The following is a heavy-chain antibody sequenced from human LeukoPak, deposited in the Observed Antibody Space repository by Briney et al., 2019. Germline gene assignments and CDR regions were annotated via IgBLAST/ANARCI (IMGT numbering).Heavy chain of an antibody. CDR1: EFSVGSNY. Sequence: GGSLRLSCAASEFSVGSNYMTWVRQAPGKGLEWVSLIYSGGSTYYADSVKGRFTISRDNSKNTLYLQMNSLRAEDTAVYYCAKKGGSGSYWFGPWGQGILVTVSS. D-gene: IGHD3-10*01. V-gene: IGHV3-53*01. CDR3: AKKGGSGSYWFGP. CDR2: IYSGGST. J-gene: IGHJ5*02.